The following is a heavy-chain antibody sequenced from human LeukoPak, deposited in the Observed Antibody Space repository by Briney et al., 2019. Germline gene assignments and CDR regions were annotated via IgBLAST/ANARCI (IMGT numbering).Heavy chain of an antibody. J-gene: IGHJ4*02. V-gene: IGHV3-23*01. Sequence: GGSLRLSCAASGFTFSDYAMTWVRQAPEKGLEWVSGISDSGSKTYYADSVQGRFTISRDNSKNSLFLQMNSLRAEDTAVYYCGKEEFGELVIGYWGQGILVTVTS. CDR3: GKEEFGELVIGY. D-gene: IGHD3-10*01. CDR1: GFTFSDYA. CDR2: ISDSGSKT.